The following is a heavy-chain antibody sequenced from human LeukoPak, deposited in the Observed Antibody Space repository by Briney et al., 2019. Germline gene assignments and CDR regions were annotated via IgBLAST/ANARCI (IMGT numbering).Heavy chain of an antibody. CDR2: ISNDGSNK. D-gene: IGHD2-2*01. V-gene: IGHV3-30-3*01. CDR1: GFTFSSYA. J-gene: IGHJ4*02. Sequence: PGRSLRLSCAASGFTFSSYAMHWVRQAPGKGLEWVAVISNDGSNKYYADSVKGRFTITRDNSKSTLFLQMNSLRAEDTAIYYCATRPLMPPRFDYWGQGTLVTVSS. CDR3: ATRPLMPPRFDY.